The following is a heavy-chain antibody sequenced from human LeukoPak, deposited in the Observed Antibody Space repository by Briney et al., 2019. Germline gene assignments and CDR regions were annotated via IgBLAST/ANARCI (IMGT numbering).Heavy chain of an antibody. V-gene: IGHV3-23*01. D-gene: IGHD3-22*01. CDR1: GFTFSSYA. CDR3: AKTHYDSSGYYYLYYYYYMDV. J-gene: IGHJ6*03. CDR2: ISGSGDST. Sequence: GGSLRLSCAASGFTFSSYAMSWVRQAPGKGLEWVSAISGSGDSTNYADSVKGRFTISRDNSKNTLYLQMNSLRAEDTAVYYCAKTHYDSSGYYYLYYYYYMDVWGKGTTVTISS.